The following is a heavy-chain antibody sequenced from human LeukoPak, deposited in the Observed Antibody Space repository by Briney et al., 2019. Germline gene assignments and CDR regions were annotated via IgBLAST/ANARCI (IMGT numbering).Heavy chain of an antibody. J-gene: IGHJ3*02. CDR1: GGSISSYY. Sequence: SSETLSLTCTVSGGSISSYYWSWIRQPPGEGLEWIGYIYYSGSTNYNPSLKSRVTISVDTSKNQFSLKLSSVTAADTAVYYCARAERADAFDIWGQGTMVTVSS. V-gene: IGHV4-59*01. D-gene: IGHD5-24*01. CDR2: IYYSGST. CDR3: ARAERADAFDI.